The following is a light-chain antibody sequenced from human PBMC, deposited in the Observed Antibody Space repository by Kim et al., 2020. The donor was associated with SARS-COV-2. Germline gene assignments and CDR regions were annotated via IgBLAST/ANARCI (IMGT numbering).Light chain of an antibody. CDR1: SSDVGGYRY. Sequence: SITLTCPGTSSDVGGYRYVSWYQQHPGKAPKLVIYGVGSRPSGVSIRFSGSKSGNTASLTISGLQAEDEADYYCSSYIRGSTNYVFGTGTKVTVL. J-gene: IGLJ1*01. V-gene: IGLV2-14*01. CDR3: SSYIRGSTNYV. CDR2: GVG.